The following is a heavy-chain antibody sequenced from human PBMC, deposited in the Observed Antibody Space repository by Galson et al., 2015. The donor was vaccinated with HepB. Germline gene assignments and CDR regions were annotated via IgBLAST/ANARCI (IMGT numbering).Heavy chain of an antibody. CDR3: ATRPYYYDSSGYYDYFDY. CDR2: IIPIFGTA. D-gene: IGHD3-22*01. CDR1: GGTFSSYA. V-gene: IGHV1-69*01. Sequence: KVSCKASGGTFSSYAISWVRQAPGQGLEWMGGIIPIFGTANYAQKFQGRVTITADESTSTAYMELSSLRSEDTAVYYCATRPYYYDSSGYYDYFDYWGQGTLVTVSS. J-gene: IGHJ4*02.